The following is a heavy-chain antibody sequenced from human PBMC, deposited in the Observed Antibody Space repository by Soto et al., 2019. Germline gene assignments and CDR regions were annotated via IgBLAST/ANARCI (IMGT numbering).Heavy chain of an antibody. Sequence: QVQLVQSGAEVKKPGASVKVSCKASGYTFTSYGISWVRQAPGQGLEWMGWMSAYNGNTNYAQKLQLRVNKTRDTSTSTAEMELRSMRSDDTAVYYCARALYYYDSSGALDCWGKRTLVTVAS. CDR1: GYTFTSYG. J-gene: IGHJ4*02. D-gene: IGHD3-22*01. V-gene: IGHV1-18*01. CDR3: ARALYYYDSSGALDC. CDR2: MSAYNGNT.